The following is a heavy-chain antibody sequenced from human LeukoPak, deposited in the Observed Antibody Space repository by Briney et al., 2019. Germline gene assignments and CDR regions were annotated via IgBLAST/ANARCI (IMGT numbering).Heavy chain of an antibody. CDR2: INHSGST. V-gene: IGHV4-34*01. J-gene: IGHJ4*01. Sequence: SETLSLTCAVYGGSFSGYYWSWIRQPPGERLEWIGEINHSGSTNYNPSLKSRVTISVDTSKNQVSLKLSSVTAADTAVYYCARGDARGYSYGHFHFDHWGHGTLVTVSS. CDR3: ARGDARGYSYGHFHFDH. D-gene: IGHD5-18*01. CDR1: GGSFSGYY.